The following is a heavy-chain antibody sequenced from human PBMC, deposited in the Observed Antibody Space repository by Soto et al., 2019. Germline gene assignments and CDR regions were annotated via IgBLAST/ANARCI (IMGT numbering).Heavy chain of an antibody. CDR3: ARSKAARPCFDY. V-gene: IGHV4-34*01. Sequence: SETLSLTCAVYGGSFSGYYWSWIRQPPGKGLEWIGEINHSGSTNYNPSLKSRVTISVDTSKNQFSLKLSSVTAADTAVYYCARSKAARPCFDYWGQGTLVTVSS. CDR2: INHSGST. J-gene: IGHJ4*02. D-gene: IGHD6-6*01. CDR1: GGSFSGYY.